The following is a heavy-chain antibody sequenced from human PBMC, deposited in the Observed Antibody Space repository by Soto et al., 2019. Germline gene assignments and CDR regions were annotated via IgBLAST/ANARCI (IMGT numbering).Heavy chain of an antibody. Sequence: EVQLVESGGGLVKPGGSLRLSCAASGLTFRAYSLHWVRQTPGKGLEWVSSISSGSTHTYYADSVKGRFTISRANAEKSLFLHMDSLRHEDTAVYYCTSGESTFGDYASRFDHWGQGTLVTVSS. CDR3: TSGESTFGDYASRFDH. CDR2: ISSGSTHT. J-gene: IGHJ4*02. D-gene: IGHD4-17*01. V-gene: IGHV3-21*01. CDR1: GLTFRAYS.